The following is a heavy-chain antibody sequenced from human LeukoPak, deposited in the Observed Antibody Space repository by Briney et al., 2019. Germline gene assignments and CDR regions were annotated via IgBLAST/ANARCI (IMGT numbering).Heavy chain of an antibody. CDR3: ARDTYYYNSSAFYHYYYGMDV. CDR1: GFTYSSYA. D-gene: IGHD3-22*01. CDR2: ISGSGGST. J-gene: IGHJ6*02. Sequence: GGSLRLSCAASGFTYSSYAMSWVRQAPGKGLEWVSAISGSGGSTYYADSVKGRFTISRDNSKNTLYLQMNSLRAEDTAVYYCARDTYYYNSSAFYHYYYGMDVWGQGTTVTVSS. V-gene: IGHV3-23*01.